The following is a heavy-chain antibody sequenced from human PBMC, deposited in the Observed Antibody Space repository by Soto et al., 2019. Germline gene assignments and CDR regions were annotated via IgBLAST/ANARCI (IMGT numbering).Heavy chain of an antibody. J-gene: IGHJ6*02. Sequence: GASVKVSCKASGYTFTGHYMHWVRQVSGKGPEYLGWLKSDNGGAYYAPKFQGRVTFTRDTSTTTAYMELSGLRSDDTAVYFCARALSTLGSGSSSPKFGVALWGQGPSVTVSS. V-gene: IGHV1-2*02. D-gene: IGHD3-10*01. CDR3: ARALSTLGSGSSSPKFGVAL. CDR1: GYTFTGHY. CDR2: LKSDNGGA.